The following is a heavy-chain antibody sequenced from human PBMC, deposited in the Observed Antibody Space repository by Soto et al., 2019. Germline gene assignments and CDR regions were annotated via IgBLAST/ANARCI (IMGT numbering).Heavy chain of an antibody. CDR3: ARELLPWVTTVTEGAFDI. D-gene: IGHD4-17*01. CDR1: GFTFDDYG. Sequence: EVQLVESGGGVVRPGGSLRLSCAASGFTFDDYGMSWFRQAPGKGLEWVSGINWNGGSTGYADSVKGRFTISRDNAKNSLYLQMNSLRAEDTALYHCARELLPWVTTVTEGAFDIWGQGTMVTVSS. CDR2: INWNGGST. V-gene: IGHV3-20*01. J-gene: IGHJ3*02.